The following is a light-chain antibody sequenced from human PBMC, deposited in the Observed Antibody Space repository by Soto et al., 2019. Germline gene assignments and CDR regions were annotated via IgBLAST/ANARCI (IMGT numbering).Light chain of an antibody. Sequence: ESVLTQSPGTLSLSPGERATLSCRASQTARNNYLAWYQQKPGQAPRLLIYDGYNRATGIPATFSGSGSGTDFTLTISSLQPEDFATYYCQQSYSTPLFTCGPGTKVDIK. CDR2: DGY. CDR3: QQSYSTPLFT. J-gene: IGKJ3*01. V-gene: IGKV3D-20*02. CDR1: QTARNNY.